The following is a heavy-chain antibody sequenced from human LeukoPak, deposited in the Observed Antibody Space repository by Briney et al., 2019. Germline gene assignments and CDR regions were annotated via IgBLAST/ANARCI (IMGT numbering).Heavy chain of an antibody. CDR3: ARRHEVSGYSLYGMDV. CDR2: IYPGDSDT. J-gene: IGHJ6*02. V-gene: IGHV5-51*01. D-gene: IGHD3-3*01. CDR1: GYSFTSYW. Sequence: RGESLKISCKGSGYSFTSYWIGWVRQMPGKGLEWMGIIYPGDSDTRYRPSFQGQVTISADKSISTAYLQWSSLKASDTAMYYCARRHEVSGYSLYGMDVWGQGTTVTVSS.